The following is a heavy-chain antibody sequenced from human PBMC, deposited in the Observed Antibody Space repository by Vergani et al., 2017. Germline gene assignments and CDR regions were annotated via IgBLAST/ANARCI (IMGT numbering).Heavy chain of an antibody. CDR1: GFTFGDYA. J-gene: IGHJ4*03. CDR2: IRSKAYGGTT. D-gene: IGHD2-15*01. CDR3: TIVVVAATSYFDY. V-gene: IGHV3-49*05. Sequence: EVQLVESGGGLVKPGRSLRLSCTASGFTFGDYAMSWFRQAPGKGLEWVGFIRSKAYGGTTEYAASVKGRFTISRDDSKSIAYLQMNSLKTEDTAVYYCTIVVVAATSYFDYWGQGTTVTVSS.